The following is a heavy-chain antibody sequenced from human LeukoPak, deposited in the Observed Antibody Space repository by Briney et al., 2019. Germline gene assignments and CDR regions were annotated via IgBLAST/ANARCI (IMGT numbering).Heavy chain of an antibody. CDR1: GFTFRRYG. CDR2: VSDSGRNT. Sequence: PGGSLRLSCAASGFTFRRYGMTWVRQAPGKGLDWVSSVSDSGRNTYYADPVKGRFTISRDNSRNTLYLQMNSLRAEDTAVYYCAREYHDSSGYLDYWGQGTLVTVSS. J-gene: IGHJ4*02. V-gene: IGHV3-23*01. CDR3: AREYHDSSGYLDY. D-gene: IGHD3-22*01.